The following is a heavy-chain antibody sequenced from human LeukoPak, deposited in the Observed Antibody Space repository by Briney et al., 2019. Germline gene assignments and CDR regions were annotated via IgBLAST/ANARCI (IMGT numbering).Heavy chain of an antibody. V-gene: IGHV4-34*01. CDR2: IHHIGRT. J-gene: IGHJ5*01. CDR1: GGSFSNYD. CDR3: ARGRSRVTIFGVALNWLDS. Sequence: SETLSLTCAVYGGSFSNYDWTWIRQPPGKGLEWIGEIHHIGRTNYNPSLKSRITISADTSKKQFSLRLSSVTAADTAVYYCARGRSRVTIFGVALNWLDSWGQGNLVTVSS. D-gene: IGHD3-3*01.